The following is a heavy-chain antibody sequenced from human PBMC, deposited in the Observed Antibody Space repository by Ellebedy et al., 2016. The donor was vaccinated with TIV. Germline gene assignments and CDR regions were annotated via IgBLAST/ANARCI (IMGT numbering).Heavy chain of an antibody. CDR2: VKPNSGET. D-gene: IGHD5-24*01. J-gene: IGHJ4*02. V-gene: IGHV1-8*01. CDR1: VYTFTSYE. Sequence: AASVTVSCKASVYTFTSYEIFWVRQATGQGLEWMGWVKPNSGETLYAQKFQGRVTMTRDTSISTAYMELSSLISDDTAVYYCARNYLGLGYWGQGTPVTVSS. CDR3: ARNYLGLGY.